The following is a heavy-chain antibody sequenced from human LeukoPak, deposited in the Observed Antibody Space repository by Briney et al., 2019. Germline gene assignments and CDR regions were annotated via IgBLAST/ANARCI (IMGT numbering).Heavy chain of an antibody. Sequence: GGSLRLSCAVSGFTVSNNYMSWVRQAPGKGLEWVSIIYSSGSTKYADSVKGRFTISRDNTKNTLRLQMDSLRAEDTAVYYCARRGYGDYAPFDYWGQGTLVTVST. V-gene: IGHV3-66*04. CDR3: ARRGYGDYAPFDY. CDR1: GFTVSNNY. CDR2: IYSSGST. D-gene: IGHD4-17*01. J-gene: IGHJ4*02.